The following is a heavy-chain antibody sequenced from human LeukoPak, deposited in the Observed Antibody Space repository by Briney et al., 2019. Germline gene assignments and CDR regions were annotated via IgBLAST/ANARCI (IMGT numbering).Heavy chain of an antibody. CDR2: INHSGST. V-gene: IGHV4-34*01. CDR3: ARGYSSSWYWWFDP. D-gene: IGHD6-13*01. J-gene: IGHJ5*02. Sequence: SETLSLTCAVYGGSFSGYYWSWIRQPPGKGLEWIGEINHSGSTNYNPSLKSRVTISVDTSKNQFSLKLSSVTAADTAVYYCARGYSSSWYWWFDPWDQGTLVTVSS. CDR1: GGSFSGYY.